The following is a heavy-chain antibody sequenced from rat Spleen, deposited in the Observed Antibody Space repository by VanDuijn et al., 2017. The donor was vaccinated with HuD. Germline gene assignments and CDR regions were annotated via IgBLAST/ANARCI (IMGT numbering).Heavy chain of an antibody. J-gene: IGHJ2*01. CDR1: GFSLTSDG. D-gene: IGHD1-12*02. V-gene: IGHV2S12*01. Sequence: QVQLKESGPGLVQPSQTLSLTCTVSGFSLTSDGVSWVRQPPGKGLEWIAAVSSGGNTYYDSTLKSRLSISRDTSKSQVFLKMNTLQTEDTAMYFCARGRYDGTYYYPGAFDYWGQGVIVTVSS. CDR2: VSSGGNT. CDR3: ARGRYDGTYYYPGAFDY.